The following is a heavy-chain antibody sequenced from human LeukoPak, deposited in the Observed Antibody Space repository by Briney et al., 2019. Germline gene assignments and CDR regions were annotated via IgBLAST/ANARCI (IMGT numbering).Heavy chain of an antibody. CDR2: ISSDVSST. V-gene: IGHV3-74*01. CDR1: GFTFSSYW. Sequence: GGSLRLSCAASGFTFSSYWVHWVRQAPGKGLVWVSRISSDVSSTSYADSVKGRFTISRDNAKNTLYLQMNSLRAEDTAVYYCARGFIGVHAFDIWGQGTMVAVSS. J-gene: IGHJ3*02. D-gene: IGHD3-10*01. CDR3: ARGFIGVHAFDI.